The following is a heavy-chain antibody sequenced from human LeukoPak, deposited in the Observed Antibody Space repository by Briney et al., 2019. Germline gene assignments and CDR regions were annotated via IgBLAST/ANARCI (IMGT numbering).Heavy chain of an antibody. CDR2: IIPIFGTA. V-gene: IGHV1-69*01. D-gene: IGHD5-18*01. Sequence: SVTVSFKASGGTFSSYAISWVRQAPGQGLEWMGGIIPIFGTANYAQKFQGRVTITADESTSTAYMELSSLRSEDTAVYYCARDRGYSYGALLAYYYYMDVWGKGTTVTISS. CDR3: ARDRGYSYGALLAYYYYMDV. CDR1: GGTFSSYA. J-gene: IGHJ6*03.